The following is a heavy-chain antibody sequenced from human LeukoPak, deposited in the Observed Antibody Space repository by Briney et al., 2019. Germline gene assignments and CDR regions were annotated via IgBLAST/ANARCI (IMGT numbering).Heavy chain of an antibody. D-gene: IGHD1-26*01. V-gene: IGHV3-11*04. CDR2: ISSAARTT. J-gene: IGHJ4*02. Sequence: PGGSLRLSCAVSGFTFSDYSMTWIRQAPGKGLEWVSYISSAARTTYYADAVKGRFTISRDNAKKSVYLEMTDLRAEDNAVYYCAREASGNYHVFDSWGQGTLVTVSS. CDR3: AREASGNYHVFDS. CDR1: GFTFSDYS.